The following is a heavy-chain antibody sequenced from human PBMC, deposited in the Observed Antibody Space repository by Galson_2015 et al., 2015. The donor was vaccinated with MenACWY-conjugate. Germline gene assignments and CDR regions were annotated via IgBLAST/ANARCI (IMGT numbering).Heavy chain of an antibody. D-gene: IGHD3-10*01. CDR2: IKSKTDGGTT. V-gene: IGHV3-15*01. CDR1: GFTFSHAW. J-gene: IGHJ4*02. Sequence: LRLSCAASGFTFSHAWMSWVRQAPGKGLEWVGRIKSKTDGGTTDYAAPVKGRFTISRDDSKNTLYLQMNSLKTEDTAVYYCTTDRVLLWFGELLWNYFDYWGQGTLVTVSS. CDR3: TTDRVLLWFGELLWNYFDY.